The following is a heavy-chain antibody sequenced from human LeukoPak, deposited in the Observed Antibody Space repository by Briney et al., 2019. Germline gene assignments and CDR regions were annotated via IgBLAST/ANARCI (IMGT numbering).Heavy chain of an antibody. Sequence: GGSLRLSCAASGFTFSSYSMNWVRQAPGKGLEWVSSISRSSSYIYYADSVKGRFTISRDNAKNSLYLQMNSLRAEDTAVYYCARDHRCSSWYCRENNWFDPWGQGTLVTVST. CDR3: ARDHRCSSWYCRENNWFDP. D-gene: IGHD6-13*01. CDR2: ISRSSSYI. J-gene: IGHJ5*02. CDR1: GFTFSSYS. V-gene: IGHV3-21*01.